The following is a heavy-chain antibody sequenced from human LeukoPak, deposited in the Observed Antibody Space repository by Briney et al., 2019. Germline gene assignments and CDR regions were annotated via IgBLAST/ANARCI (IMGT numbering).Heavy chain of an antibody. CDR3: ARDRHDRFSDSFDI. V-gene: IGHV3-66*01. CDR2: IYSGGST. Sequence: PGGALRLSCAASGFTVSSNYMTWVRQAPGKGLEWVSLIYSGGSTFRADSVKGSFTISRDNSKNTLYPQMNSLRAEDTAVYYCARDRHDRFSDSFDIWGQGTMVTVSP. D-gene: IGHD3-3*01. CDR1: GFTVSSNY. J-gene: IGHJ3*02.